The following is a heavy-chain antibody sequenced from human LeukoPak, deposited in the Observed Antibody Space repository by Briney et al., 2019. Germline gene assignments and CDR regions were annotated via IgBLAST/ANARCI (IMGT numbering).Heavy chain of an antibody. CDR1: GFTFSDYD. Sequence: GGSLRLSCAASGFTFSDYDIHWVRQAPGKGLEWVAVISYDGSNKYYADSVKGRFTISRDNSKNTLFLQMNSLRADDTAVYYCAKDPLGFGELSTFFDYWGQGTLVTVSS. J-gene: IGHJ4*02. CDR2: ISYDGSNK. D-gene: IGHD3-10*01. V-gene: IGHV3-30*18. CDR3: AKDPLGFGELSTFFDY.